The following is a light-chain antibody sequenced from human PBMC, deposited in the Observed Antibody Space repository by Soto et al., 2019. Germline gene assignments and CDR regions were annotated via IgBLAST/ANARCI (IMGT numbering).Light chain of an antibody. CDR3: SSYTSSSTLGGV. CDR2: DVS. CDR1: SSDGGGYNY. V-gene: IGLV2-14*01. Sequence: QSVLTQPASLSGSPGQSITISCTGNSSDGGGYNYVSWYQQHPGKAPKLMIYDVSNRPSGVSNRFSGSKSGNTASLTISGLQAEDEADYYCSSYTSSSTLGGVFGTGTKVTVL. J-gene: IGLJ1*01.